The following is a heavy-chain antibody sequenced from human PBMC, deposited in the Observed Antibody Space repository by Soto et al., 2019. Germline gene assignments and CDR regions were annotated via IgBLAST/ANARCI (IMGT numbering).Heavy chain of an antibody. Sequence: ASVKVSCKTSGYSFIDYGVGWVRQVPGQGLVWLGWISAYDGDTKFEEKVQDRVTMTTDTSTATAFMELRSLTSDDTAVYYCARAGRAFRTSHYYFFYMDVWGKGTTVTAP. CDR1: GYSFIDYG. J-gene: IGHJ6*03. CDR2: ISAYDGDT. D-gene: IGHD1-1*01. V-gene: IGHV1-18*01. CDR3: ARAGRAFRTSHYYFFYMDV.